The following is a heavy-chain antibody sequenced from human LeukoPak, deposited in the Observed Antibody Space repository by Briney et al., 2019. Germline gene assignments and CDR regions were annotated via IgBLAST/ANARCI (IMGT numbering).Heavy chain of an antibody. CDR1: GFTFSTYC. D-gene: IGHD6-19*01. CDR3: ARERSSGWSDY. CDR2: IKNDGSST. V-gene: IGHV3-74*01. Sequence: GGSLRLFCTASGFTFSTYCMHWVRQAPGKGLVLVSRIKNDGSSTSYADSVKGRFTVSRDNAKNTLYLQMNSLIAEDTAVYYCARERSSGWSDYWGQGTLVTVSS. J-gene: IGHJ4*02.